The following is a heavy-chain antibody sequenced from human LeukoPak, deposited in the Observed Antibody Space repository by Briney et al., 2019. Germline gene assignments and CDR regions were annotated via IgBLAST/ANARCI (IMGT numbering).Heavy chain of an antibody. CDR1: GGSISTYY. CDR3: ATSEPSQNDYFDS. CDR2: IYYRGGT. Sequence: KPSETLSLTCTVSGGSISTYYWSWIRQPPGKGLEWIGYIYYRGGTNYNPSLKSRVTILIDTSKNQFSLKLSSVTAADTAVYYCATSEPSQNDYFDSWGQGTLVTVSS. V-gene: IGHV4-59*01. D-gene: IGHD1-26*01. J-gene: IGHJ4*02.